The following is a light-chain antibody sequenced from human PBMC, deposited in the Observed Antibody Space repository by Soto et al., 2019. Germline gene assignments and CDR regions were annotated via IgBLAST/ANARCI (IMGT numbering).Light chain of an antibody. J-gene: IGKJ4*01. CDR2: GAS. CDR1: QSVSSN. Sequence: EVVMTQSPATLSVSPGERATFSCRASQSVSSNLAWYQQKPGQAPRLLIYGASTRATGVPARFSGSGSGTEFTLTISSLQSEDFALYYCQQYYDWPPLTFGGGTKVDIK. CDR3: QQYYDWPPLT. V-gene: IGKV3-15*01.